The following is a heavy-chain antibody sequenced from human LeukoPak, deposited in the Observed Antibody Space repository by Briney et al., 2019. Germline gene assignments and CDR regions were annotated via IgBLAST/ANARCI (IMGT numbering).Heavy chain of an antibody. CDR2: ISYDGSNK. V-gene: IGHV3-30*18. D-gene: IGHD2-21*02. Sequence: GRSLRLPCAASGFTFSSYGMHWVRQAPGKGLEWVAVISYDGSNKYYADSVKGRFTISRDNSKNTLYLQMNSLRAEDTAVYYCAKNTAGIVVVTAIDYWGQGTLVTVSS. CDR3: AKNTAGIVVVTAIDY. CDR1: GFTFSSYG. J-gene: IGHJ4*02.